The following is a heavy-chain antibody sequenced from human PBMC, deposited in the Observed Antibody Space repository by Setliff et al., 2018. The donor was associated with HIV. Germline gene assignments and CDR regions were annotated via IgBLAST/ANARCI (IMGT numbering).Heavy chain of an antibody. CDR1: GGSLSDSY. CDR3: ARGYPGIAVAGLTYYYYYYMDV. D-gene: IGHD6-19*01. Sequence: SETLSLTCAVYGGSLSDSYYNWIRQPPGKGLEWIGQISHSGTTSYNSSLRSRVAMSLDTSKNQFSLTLTSLTAADTATYYCARGYPGIAVAGLTYYYYYYMDVWGKGTTVTVSS. J-gene: IGHJ6*03. V-gene: IGHV4-34*01. CDR2: ISHSGTT.